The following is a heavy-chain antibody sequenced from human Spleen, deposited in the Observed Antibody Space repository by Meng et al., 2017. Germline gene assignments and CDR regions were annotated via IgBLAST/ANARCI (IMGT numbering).Heavy chain of an antibody. CDR2: INHSGST. CDR3: ARGPTTMAHDFDY. CDR1: GGSFSDSY. D-gene: IGHD4-11*01. Sequence: VPLPQLSARLLKPFETLALTCVVTGGSFSDSYWSWIRQPPGKGLEWIGEINHSGSTNYNPSLESRATISVDTSQNNLSLKLSSVTAADSAVYYCARGPTTMAHDFDYWGQGTLVTVPQ. J-gene: IGHJ4*02. V-gene: IGHV4-34*01.